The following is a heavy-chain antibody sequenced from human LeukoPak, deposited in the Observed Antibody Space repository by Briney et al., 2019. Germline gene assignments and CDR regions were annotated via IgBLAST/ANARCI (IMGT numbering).Heavy chain of an antibody. V-gene: IGHV3-74*01. CDR3: ARGYSGNYRTVY. D-gene: IGHD1-26*01. CDR1: GFTFSNYW. Sequence: GGSLRLSCEVSGFTFSNYWMHWVRQAPGKGLVWVSRINTNGSSTTYADSVKGRFTISRDNAKNTLNLQMNSLRTEDTAVYYCARGYSGNYRTVYWGQGTLVTVSS. CDR2: INTNGSST. J-gene: IGHJ4*02.